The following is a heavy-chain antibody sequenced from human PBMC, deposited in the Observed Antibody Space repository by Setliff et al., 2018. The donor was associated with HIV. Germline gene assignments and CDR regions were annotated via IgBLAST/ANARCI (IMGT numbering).Heavy chain of an antibody. V-gene: IGHV4-61*02. Sequence: SETLSLTCTVSGGSISSGSYYWSWIRQPAGKGLEWIGRIYTSGSTNYNPSLKSRVTISLDTSKSQFSLKLSSVTAADTAVYYCARHDPGGFHFSPDYWGQGTLVTVSS. CDR2: IYTSGST. D-gene: IGHD6-25*01. CDR1: GGSISSGSYY. CDR3: ARHDPGGFHFSPDY. J-gene: IGHJ4*02.